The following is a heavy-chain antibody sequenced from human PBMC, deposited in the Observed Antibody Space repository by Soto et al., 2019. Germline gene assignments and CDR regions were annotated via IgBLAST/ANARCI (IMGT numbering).Heavy chain of an antibody. CDR2: IDPSNSYT. CDR1: GYGFTTYC. V-gene: IGHV5-10-1*01. J-gene: IGHJ5*02. D-gene: IGHD2-2*01. Sequence: PGASLMVSCKGSGYGFTTYCISSVRQMPGKGMEWMGRIDPSNSYTNYSPSFQGHVTISADKSISTAYLKWSSLKASDTAMYYCARHRAPYCSSTSSYPPDWFAPWGLGTLVTVSS. CDR3: ARHRAPYCSSTSSYPPDWFAP.